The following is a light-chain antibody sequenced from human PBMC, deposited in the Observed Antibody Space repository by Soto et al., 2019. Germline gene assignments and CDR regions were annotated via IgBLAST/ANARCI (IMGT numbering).Light chain of an antibody. CDR1: QDIRND. J-gene: IGKJ2*01. CDR3: LQHNNYPFT. V-gene: IGKV1-17*01. CDR2: AAS. Sequence: DIQMTQSPSSLSASVGDRFTTTCLASQDIRNDLGWYQQGPGKAPKRLIFAASSLQSGVPSRLSGSRSGTEFTITISTLQPEDFATYYCLQHNNYPFTFGQVTK.